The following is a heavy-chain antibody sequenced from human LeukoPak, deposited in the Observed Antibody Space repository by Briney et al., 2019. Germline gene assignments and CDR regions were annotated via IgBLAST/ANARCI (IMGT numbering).Heavy chain of an antibody. CDR3: ARIITIIGVAPPLIYYYYMDV. D-gene: IGHD3-3*01. V-gene: IGHV3-7*01. CDR2: IKQDGSEK. Sequence: PGGSLRLSCAASGFTFSSYWMSWVRQAPGKGLEWVANIKQDGSEKYYVDSVKGRFTISRDNAKNSLYLQMNSLRAEDTAVYYCARIITIIGVAPPLIYYYYMDVWGKGTTVTVSS. J-gene: IGHJ6*03. CDR1: GFTFSSYW.